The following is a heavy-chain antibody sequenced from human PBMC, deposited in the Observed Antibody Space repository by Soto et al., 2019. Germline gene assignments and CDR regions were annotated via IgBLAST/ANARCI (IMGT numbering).Heavy chain of an antibody. V-gene: IGHV4-30-4*01. CDR2: IYYSGST. CDR1: GGSISSGDYY. D-gene: IGHD2-2*01. Sequence: QVQLQESGPGLVKPSQTLSLTCTVSGGSISSGDYYWSWIRQPAGKGLEWIGYIYYSGSTYYNQSLKSRVTISVDTSKNQFSLKLSSVTAADTAVYYCAREIIVLVPAAPATVWGQGTLVTVSS. CDR3: AREIIVLVPAAPATV. J-gene: IGHJ4*02.